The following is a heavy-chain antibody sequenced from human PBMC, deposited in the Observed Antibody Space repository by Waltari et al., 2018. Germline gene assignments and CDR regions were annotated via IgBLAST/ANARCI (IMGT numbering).Heavy chain of an antibody. CDR1: GFTFNGHW. D-gene: IGHD3-3*01. V-gene: IGHV3-7*01. J-gene: IGHJ5*02. CDR3: ARCHWTWLDP. Sequence: EVQLVESGGGLVQPGGSLSLSCAASGFTFNGHWMTWVRQAPGRGLGWVANINEGGSEKRYMYAVKGRFTVSRENARNSLYLQMNSLGAEDTAVYYCARCHWTWLDPWGQGTLVTVSS. CDR2: INEGGSEK.